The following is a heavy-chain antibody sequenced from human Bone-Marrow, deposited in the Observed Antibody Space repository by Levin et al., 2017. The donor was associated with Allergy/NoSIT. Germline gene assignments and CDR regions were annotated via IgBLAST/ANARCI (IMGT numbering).Heavy chain of an antibody. CDR2: FDPEDGET. Sequence: ASVKVSCKVSGYTLTELSMHWVRQAPGKGLEWMGGFDPEDGETIYAQKFQGRVTMTEDTSTDTAYMELSSLRSEDTAVYYCATQAHAKGSGDQYYYHDDGMDVWGQGTTVTVSS. V-gene: IGHV1-24*01. CDR3: ATQAHAKGSGDQYYYHDDGMDV. J-gene: IGHJ6*02. D-gene: IGHD2-21*01. CDR1: GYTLTELS.